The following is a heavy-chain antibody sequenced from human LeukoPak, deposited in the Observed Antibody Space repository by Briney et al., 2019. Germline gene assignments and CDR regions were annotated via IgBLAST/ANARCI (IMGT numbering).Heavy chain of an antibody. V-gene: IGHV3-23*01. D-gene: IGHD1-26*01. CDR3: ATGELYFDF. CDR2: ISDSGHST. J-gene: IGHJ4*02. Sequence: PGGSLRLSCAASGFTFTNYDMSWVRQAPGKGLERVSTISDSGHSTSYADSVKGRFTISRDNSKNTLYLQMNSLRAEDTALYYCATGELYFDFWGQGTLVTVSS. CDR1: GFTFTNYD.